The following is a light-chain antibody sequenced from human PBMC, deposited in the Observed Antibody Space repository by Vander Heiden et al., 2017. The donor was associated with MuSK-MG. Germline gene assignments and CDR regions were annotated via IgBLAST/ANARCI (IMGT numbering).Light chain of an antibody. CDR1: QSVFSN. V-gene: IGKV3-15*01. J-gene: IGKJ4*01. Sequence: EIVMTQSPATLSVSPGDRATLSCRASQSVFSNLAWYQKKPGQAPRLLIYETSTRATGIPARFSGSGSGTEFILTISSLQSEDFAIYYCQQDQSWPLTFGGGTKVEIK. CDR3: QQDQSWPLT. CDR2: ETS.